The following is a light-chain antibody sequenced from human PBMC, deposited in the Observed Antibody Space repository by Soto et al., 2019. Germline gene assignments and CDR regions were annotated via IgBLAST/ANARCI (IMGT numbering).Light chain of an antibody. CDR2: HAS. J-gene: IGKJ1*01. Sequence: DIPMTQSPSTLYASVGDRVTITCRASQFISCWLALYQQKPGKVPKLLIFHASNLESGVPSRFSGSGSGTEFTLTISSLQPDDFATYYCQQYNSYPWTFGQGTKVEI. CDR1: QFISCW. V-gene: IGKV1-5*01. CDR3: QQYNSYPWT.